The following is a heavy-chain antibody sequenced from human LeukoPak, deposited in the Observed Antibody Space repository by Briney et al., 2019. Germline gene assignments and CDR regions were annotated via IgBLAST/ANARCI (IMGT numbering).Heavy chain of an antibody. Sequence: PSQTLSLTCTVSGVSFSNGDYYWSWIRQPPGKGLEWIGYIYFSGSAYYNPSLKSRVTISVDTSKNQFSLKLSSVTAADTAVYYCVRDRSGYDHLDYWGQGTLVTVSS. V-gene: IGHV4-30-4*01. J-gene: IGHJ4*02. CDR2: IYFSGSA. CDR1: GVSFSNGDYY. D-gene: IGHD5-12*01. CDR3: VRDRSGYDHLDY.